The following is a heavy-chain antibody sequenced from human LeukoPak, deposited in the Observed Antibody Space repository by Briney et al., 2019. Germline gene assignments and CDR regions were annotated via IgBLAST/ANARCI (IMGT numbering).Heavy chain of an antibody. CDR2: IYYNGDT. CDR3: ARHRLEGDTFDI. V-gene: IGHV4-39*01. Sequence: PSETLSLTCTVSGGSISSSDHYWGWSRQPPGKGVGGIGSIYYNGDTYHSPSLKSRVTISVDTSRNQFALKLNSVTAADTAVYFCARHRLEGDTFDIWGQGTKVTVAS. D-gene: IGHD3-3*01. CDR1: GGSISSSDHY. J-gene: IGHJ3*02.